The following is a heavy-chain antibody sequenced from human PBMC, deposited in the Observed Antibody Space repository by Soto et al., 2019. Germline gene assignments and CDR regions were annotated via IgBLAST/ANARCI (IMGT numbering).Heavy chain of an antibody. J-gene: IGHJ4*02. CDR1: GFTFSSYG. Sequence: GGSLRLSCAASGFTFSSYGMHWVRQAPGKGLEWVAVIWYDGSNKYYADSVKGRFTISRDNSKNTLYLQMNSLRAEDTAVYYCARDPYYDSSGFLDYWGQGTLVTVSS. CDR2: IWYDGSNK. V-gene: IGHV3-33*01. D-gene: IGHD3-22*01. CDR3: ARDPYYDSSGFLDY.